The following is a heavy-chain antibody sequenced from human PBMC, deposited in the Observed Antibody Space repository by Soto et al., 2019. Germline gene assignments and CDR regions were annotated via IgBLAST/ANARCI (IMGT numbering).Heavy chain of an antibody. J-gene: IGHJ4*02. CDR3: ARLIGTNIAEDGWFY. CDR2: IYYSGST. V-gene: IGHV4-39*01. D-gene: IGHD6-13*01. CDR1: GGSISSSSYY. Sequence: SETLSLTCTVSGGSISSSSYYWGWIRQPPGKGLEWIGSIYYSGSTHYNPSLKSRVTISVDTSKNQFSLKLSSVTAADTAVYYCARLIGTNIAEDGWFYWGQGTLVTVSS.